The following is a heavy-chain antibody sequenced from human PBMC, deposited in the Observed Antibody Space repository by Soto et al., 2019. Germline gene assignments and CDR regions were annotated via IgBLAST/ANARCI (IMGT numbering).Heavy chain of an antibody. CDR3: ARLVYDTRLNYMYFDF. Sequence: KSSETLSLTCAVSGVSISSGNWWTWVRQTPQRGLEYIGEIFHDGTANYYPSFERRVAISVDTSKNQFSLKLTSVTAADTAIYFCARLVYDTRLNYMYFDFWGQGVLVTVSS. D-gene: IGHD2-8*01. V-gene: IGHV4-4*02. CDR1: GVSISSGNW. CDR2: IFHDGTA. J-gene: IGHJ4*02.